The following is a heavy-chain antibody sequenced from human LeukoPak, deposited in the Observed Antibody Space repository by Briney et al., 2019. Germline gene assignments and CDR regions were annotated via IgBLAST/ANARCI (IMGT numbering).Heavy chain of an antibody. CDR2: ISSSSSYT. CDR3: AREVITVTFGGLFFDP. J-gene: IGHJ5*02. D-gene: IGHD3-16*01. Sequence: GSLRLSCAASGFTFSDYYMSWIRQAPGKGLEWVSYISSSSSYTNYADSVKGRFTISRDNAKNSLYLQMNSLRAEDTAVYFCAREVITVTFGGLFFDPWGQGTLVTVSS. CDR1: GFTFSDYY. V-gene: IGHV3-11*05.